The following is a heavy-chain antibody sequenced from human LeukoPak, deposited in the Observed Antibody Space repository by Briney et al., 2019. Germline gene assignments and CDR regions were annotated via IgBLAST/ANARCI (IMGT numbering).Heavy chain of an antibody. CDR3: AAAPHDNWAELDY. D-gene: IGHD1-1*01. Sequence: ASVKVSCKASGYTFTSYAMNWVRQAPGQGLEWMGIINPSGGSTSYAQKFQGRVTMTRDTSTGTVYMELSSLRSEDTAVYYCAAAPHDNWAELDYWGQGALVTVSS. J-gene: IGHJ4*02. CDR2: INPSGGST. V-gene: IGHV1-46*03. CDR1: GYTFTSYA.